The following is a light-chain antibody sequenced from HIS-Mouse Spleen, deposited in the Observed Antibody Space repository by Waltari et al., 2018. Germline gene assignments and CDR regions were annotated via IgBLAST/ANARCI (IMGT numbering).Light chain of an antibody. CDR3: AAWDDSLSGYV. V-gene: IGLV1-47*01. Sequence: QSVLTQPPSASGTPGQRVTISCSGSSPNIGSNYVYWYQQLPGTAPKPLIYRKKQRPSGVPDRFSGSKSGTSASLAISGLRSEDEADYYCAAWDDSLSGYVFGTGTKVTVL. CDR2: RKK. J-gene: IGLJ1*01. CDR1: SPNIGSNY.